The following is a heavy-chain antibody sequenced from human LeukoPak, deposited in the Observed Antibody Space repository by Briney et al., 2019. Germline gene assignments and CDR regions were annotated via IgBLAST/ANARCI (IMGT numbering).Heavy chain of an antibody. CDR3: ARDLSSWRDDYSNH. Sequence: ASVKVSCKTSGYPFTGYYIHWVRQAPGQGLEWMGWIDPNSGATKYAQNFQGSVTLTRDMSMRTAYMELSRLRSGDTAVYYCARDLSSWRDDYSNHWGQGTLVTVSS. CDR2: IDPNSGAT. J-gene: IGHJ5*02. CDR1: GYPFTGYY. D-gene: IGHD4-11*01. V-gene: IGHV1-2*02.